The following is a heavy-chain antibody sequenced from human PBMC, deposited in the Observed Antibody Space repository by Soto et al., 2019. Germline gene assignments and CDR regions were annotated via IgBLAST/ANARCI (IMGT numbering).Heavy chain of an antibody. D-gene: IGHD3-22*01. CDR1: GGSISSSSYH. V-gene: IGHV4-39*07. J-gene: IGHJ4*02. CDR3: ARAYDSSGYYYVYYFDY. CDR2: IYYSGST. Sequence: TSETLSLTCTVSGGSISSSSYHWGWIRQPPGKGLEWIGYIYYSGSTYYNPSLKSRVTISVDTSKNQFSLKLSSVTAADTAVYYCARAYDSSGYYYVYYFDYWGQGTLVTVSS.